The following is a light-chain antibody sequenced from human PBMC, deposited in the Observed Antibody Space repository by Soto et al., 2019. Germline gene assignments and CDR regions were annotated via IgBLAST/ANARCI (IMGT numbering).Light chain of an antibody. V-gene: IGKV1-5*03. Sequence: DIQMTQSPSTLSGSVGGRVTITCRASQTISSWLAWYQQKPGKAPKLLIYKASTLKSGVPSRFSGSGSGTDFTLTISSLEPEDFAVYYCQQYYNWPRTFGQGTKVDIK. J-gene: IGKJ1*01. CDR3: QQYYNWPRT. CDR1: QTISSW. CDR2: KAS.